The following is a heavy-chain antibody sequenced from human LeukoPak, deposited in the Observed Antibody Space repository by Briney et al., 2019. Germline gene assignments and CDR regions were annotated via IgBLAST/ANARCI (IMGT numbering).Heavy chain of an antibody. CDR3: TKESDYSNAAPEWGFDS. CDR1: GFAFSRYA. CDR2: VSGSSSHT. V-gene: IGHV3-23*01. J-gene: IGHJ4*02. Sequence: GGSLRLSCVASGFAFSRYAMSWVRQAPGKGLEWVSRVSGSSSHTADADSVKGRFTISRDNSRNTLYLQMHSLRADDTAVYYCTKESDYSNAAPEWGFDSWGQGTLVTVSS. D-gene: IGHD3-3*01.